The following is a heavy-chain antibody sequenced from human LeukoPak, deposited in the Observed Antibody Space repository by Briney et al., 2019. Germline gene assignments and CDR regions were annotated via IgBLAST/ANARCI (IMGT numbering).Heavy chain of an antibody. D-gene: IGHD3-22*01. CDR1: GGTFSSYA. V-gene: IGHV1-69*13. Sequence: SVKVSCKASGGTFSSYAISWVRQAPGQGLEWMGGIIPIFGTANYAQKFQGRVTITADESTSTAYMELSSLRSEDTAVYYCARLDGVGGPYYYDSSGYYSWGQGTLVTVSS. CDR2: IIPIFGTA. CDR3: ARLDGVGGPYYYDSSGYYS. J-gene: IGHJ4*02.